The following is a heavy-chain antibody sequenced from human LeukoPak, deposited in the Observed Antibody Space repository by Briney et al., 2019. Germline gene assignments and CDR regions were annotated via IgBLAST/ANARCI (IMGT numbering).Heavy chain of an antibody. CDR1: GFTFRDYH. J-gene: IGHJ3*02. CDR2: INHSGST. Sequence: PGGSLRLSCAASGFTFRDYHMSWIRQPPGKGLEWIGEINHSGSTNYNPSLKSRVTISVDTSKNQFSLKLSSVTAADTAVYYCARVPRLLERVQAFDIWGQGTMVTVSS. V-gene: IGHV4-34*01. D-gene: IGHD1-1*01. CDR3: ARVPRLLERVQAFDI.